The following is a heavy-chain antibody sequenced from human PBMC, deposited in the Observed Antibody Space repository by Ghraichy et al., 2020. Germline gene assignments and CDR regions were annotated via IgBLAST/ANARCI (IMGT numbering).Heavy chain of an antibody. CDR2: IYYSGST. V-gene: IGHV4-39*01. J-gene: IGHJ4*02. D-gene: IGHD5-24*01. CDR3: ARIPDGYNPGYFDY. CDR1: GGSISSSSYY. Sequence: SETLSLTCTVSGGSISSSSYYWGWIRQPPGKGLEWIGSIYYSGSTYYNPSLKSRVTISVDTSKNQFSLKLSSVTAADTAVYYCARIPDGYNPGYFDYWGQGTLVTVSS.